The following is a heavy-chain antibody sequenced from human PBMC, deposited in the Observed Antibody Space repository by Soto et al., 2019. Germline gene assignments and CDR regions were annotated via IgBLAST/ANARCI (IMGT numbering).Heavy chain of an antibody. Sequence: HGGSMRLACAASRFTFSSYAVDWVRQAQGKGLEWVALISYDGSDKDYADSVKDRFTISRENSRNTLYLRMNSLRAEVTSAYYCAKGHTPVRVGAFDIWGQGTMVTVSS. CDR2: ISYDGSDK. D-gene: IGHD3-10*02. V-gene: IGHV3-30-3*01. J-gene: IGHJ3*02. CDR3: AKGHTPVRVGAFDI. CDR1: RFTFSSYA.